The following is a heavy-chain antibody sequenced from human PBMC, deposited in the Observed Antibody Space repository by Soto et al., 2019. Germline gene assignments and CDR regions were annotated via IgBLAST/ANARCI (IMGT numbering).Heavy chain of an antibody. V-gene: IGHV1-8*01. Sequence: QVQLVQSGAEVKKPGASVKVSCKASGYTFTSYDINWVRQATGQGLEWMGWMNPNSGNTGYAQKFQGRVTMTRNTSRSTAYMELSNLRSEDTAVYYWARGINYYDSWDDAFDIWGQGTMVTVSS. J-gene: IGHJ3*02. D-gene: IGHD3-10*01. CDR1: GYTFTSYD. CDR2: MNPNSGNT. CDR3: ARGINYYDSWDDAFDI.